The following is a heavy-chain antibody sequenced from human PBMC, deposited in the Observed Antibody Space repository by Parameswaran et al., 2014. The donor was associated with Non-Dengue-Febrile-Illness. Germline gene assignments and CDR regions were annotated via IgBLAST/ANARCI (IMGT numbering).Heavy chain of an antibody. J-gene: IGHJ4*02. V-gene: IGHV3-48*02. CDR2: ISSSSSPI. D-gene: IGHD6-13*01. CDR3: GGSLSSSWFWF. Sequence: VRQAPGKGLEWISYISSSSSPIFYADSVKGRFTVYRDNVKNSVYLQMNSLREDDTAVYYCGGSLSSSWFWFWGQGTLVTVSS.